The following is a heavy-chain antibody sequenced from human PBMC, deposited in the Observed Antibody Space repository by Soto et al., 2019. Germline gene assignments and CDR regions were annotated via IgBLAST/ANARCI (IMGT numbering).Heavy chain of an antibody. CDR1: GFTFSSYG. CDR2: ISYDGSNK. V-gene: IGHV3-30*18. CDR3: AKERAVAGIDILIDY. D-gene: IGHD6-19*01. J-gene: IGHJ4*02. Sequence: QVQLVESGGGVVQPGRSLRVSCAASGFTFSSYGMHWVRQAPGKGLEWVAVISYDGSNKYYADSVKGRFTISRDNSKNKLYLYMNSLRAEGSAVYYCAKERAVAGIDILIDYWGQGTLVIVSS.